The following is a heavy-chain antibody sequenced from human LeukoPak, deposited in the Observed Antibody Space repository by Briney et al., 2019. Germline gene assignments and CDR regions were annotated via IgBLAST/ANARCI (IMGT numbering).Heavy chain of an antibody. Sequence: GASVKVSCKASGGTFSSYAISWVRQAPGQGLEWMGRIIPILGIANYAQKFQGRVTITADKSTSTAYMELSSLRSEDTAVYYCAGAYSGSSVGYWGQGTLVTVSS. CDR2: IIPILGIA. CDR3: AGAYSGSSVGY. CDR1: GGTFSSYA. J-gene: IGHJ4*02. D-gene: IGHD1-26*01. V-gene: IGHV1-69*04.